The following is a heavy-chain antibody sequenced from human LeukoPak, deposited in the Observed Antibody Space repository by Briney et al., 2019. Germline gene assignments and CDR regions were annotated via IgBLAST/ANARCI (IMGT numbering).Heavy chain of an antibody. D-gene: IGHD4/OR15-4a*01. Sequence: PGGSLRLSCAASGFPFSSYAMGWVRQAPGKGLEWVSAISDSGGTTYFADSVKGRFAISRDNSKNTLYLQMSSLRAEDTAVYYCARGLYGVYYYGMDVWGQGTTVTVSS. CDR1: GFPFSSYA. J-gene: IGHJ6*02. V-gene: IGHV3-23*01. CDR2: ISDSGGTT. CDR3: ARGLYGVYYYGMDV.